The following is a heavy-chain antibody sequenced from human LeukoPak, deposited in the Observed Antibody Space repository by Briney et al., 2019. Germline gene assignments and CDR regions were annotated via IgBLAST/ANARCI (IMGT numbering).Heavy chain of an antibody. CDR3: ARDFYGSGSHYNWFDP. CDR2: INPSGGST. D-gene: IGHD3-10*01. Sequence: GASVKVSCKASGYTFTSYYMHWVRQAPGQGLEWMGIINPSGGSTSYAQKFQGRVTMTRDTSTSTVYMELSSLRSEDTAVYYCARDFYGSGSHYNWFDPWGQGTLVTVSS. J-gene: IGHJ5*02. V-gene: IGHV1-46*01. CDR1: GYTFTSYY.